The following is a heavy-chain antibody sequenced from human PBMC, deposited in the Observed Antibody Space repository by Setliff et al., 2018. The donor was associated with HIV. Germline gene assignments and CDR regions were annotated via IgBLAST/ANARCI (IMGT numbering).Heavy chain of an antibody. CDR3: ARDDIVVVVAASRVDDAFDI. D-gene: IGHD2-15*01. J-gene: IGHJ3*02. V-gene: IGHV4-61*02. CDR1: GGSISSGSYY. Sequence: SETLSLTCTVSGGSISSGSYYWNWIRQPAGKGLEWIGRIYTSGSTNYNPSLKSRVTISVDTSKNQFSLKLSSVTAADTAVYYCARDDIVVVVAASRVDDAFDIWGQGTMVTVSS. CDR2: IYTSGST.